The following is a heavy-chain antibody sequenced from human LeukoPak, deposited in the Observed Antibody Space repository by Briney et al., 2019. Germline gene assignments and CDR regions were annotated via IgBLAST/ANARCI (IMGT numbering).Heavy chain of an antibody. CDR2: IYYSGST. Sequence: SETLSLTCTVSGGSISSSSYYWGWIRQPPGKGLEWIGSIYYSGSTYYNPSLKSRVTISVDTSKNQFSLKLSSVTAADTAVYYCAKGPRALEHSTHRFDSWGQGTLVTVSS. CDR1: GGSISSSSYY. J-gene: IGHJ4*02. D-gene: IGHD1/OR15-1a*01. V-gene: IGHV4-39*01. CDR3: AKGPRALEHSTHRFDS.